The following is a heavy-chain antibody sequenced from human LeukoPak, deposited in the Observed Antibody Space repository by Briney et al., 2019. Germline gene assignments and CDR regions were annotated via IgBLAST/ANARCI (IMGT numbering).Heavy chain of an antibody. CDR1: GGSISSYY. CDR2: IYTSGST. Sequence: SETLSLTCTVSGGSISSYYWSWIRQPPGKGLEWIGYIYTSGSTSYNPSLKSRVTISVDTSKNQFSLKLSSVTAADTAVYYCALGGYYYYYMDVWGKGTTVTVSS. CDR3: ALGGYYYYYMDV. J-gene: IGHJ6*03. V-gene: IGHV4-4*09. D-gene: IGHD3-16*01.